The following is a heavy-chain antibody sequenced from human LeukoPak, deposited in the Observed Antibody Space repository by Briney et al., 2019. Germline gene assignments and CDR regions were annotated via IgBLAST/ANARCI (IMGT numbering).Heavy chain of an antibody. CDR3: TRDDAFDI. CDR1: GGSFSGYY. CDR2: INHSGST. Sequence: SETLSLTCAVYGGSFSGYYWSWIRQPPGKGLEWIGEINHSGSTNYNPSLKSRVTISVDTSKNQFSLKLSSVTAADTAVYYCTRDDAFDIWGQGTMVTVSS. J-gene: IGHJ3*02. V-gene: IGHV4-34*01.